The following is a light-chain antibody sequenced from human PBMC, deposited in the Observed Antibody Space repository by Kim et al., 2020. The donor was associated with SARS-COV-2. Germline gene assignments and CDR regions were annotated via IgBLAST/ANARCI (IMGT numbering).Light chain of an antibody. Sequence: PGARATLSGRASQSLTSNYLAWYQQKPGQPPRLLIYGASTRAAGVPVRFSGSGSGTDFTLTISSLQSEDFAIYFCQQYHNWPPVTFGGGTKVDIK. CDR1: QSLTSNY. CDR3: QQYHNWPPVT. J-gene: IGKJ4*01. CDR2: GAS. V-gene: IGKV3-15*01.